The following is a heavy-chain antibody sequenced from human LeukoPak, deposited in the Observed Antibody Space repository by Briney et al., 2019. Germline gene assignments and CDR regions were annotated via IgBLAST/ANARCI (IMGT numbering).Heavy chain of an antibody. CDR1: GFTLSSYA. D-gene: IGHD3-9*01. CDR2: ISGSGGST. J-gene: IGHJ4*02. Sequence: GGSLRLSCAASGFTLSSYAMNWVRQAPGKGLEWVSSISGSGGSTYYADSVKGRFTISRDNSKNTLYLQMNSLRAEDTAVYYCASAPVLRYFDWLFAPFDYWGQGTLVTVSS. CDR3: ASAPVLRYFDWLFAPFDY. V-gene: IGHV3-23*01.